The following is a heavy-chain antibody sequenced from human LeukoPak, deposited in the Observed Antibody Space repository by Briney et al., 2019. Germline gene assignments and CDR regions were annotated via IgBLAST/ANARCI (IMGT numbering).Heavy chain of an antibody. CDR2: ITGSGGSA. D-gene: IGHD5-12*01. CDR3: ATLMRGPTGYSGYGGEDY. CDR1: GPTFSNYA. V-gene: IGHV3-23*01. J-gene: IGHJ4*02. Sequence: GGSLRLSCAASGPTFSNYAMTWVRQAPGKGLQWVSAITGSGGSAYNADSVKGRFAISRDNSKNTLYLQMNSLRAEDTAVYYCATLMRGPTGYSGYGGEDYWGQGTLVTVSS.